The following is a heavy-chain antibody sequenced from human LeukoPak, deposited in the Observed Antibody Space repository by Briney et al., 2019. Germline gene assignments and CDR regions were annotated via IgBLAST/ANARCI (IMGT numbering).Heavy chain of an antibody. J-gene: IGHJ4*02. CDR2: ISSSSSTI. Sequence: PGGSLRLSCAASGSTFSHYSINWVRQAPGKGLDWVSYISSSSSTIYYADSVKGRFTISRDNAKNSLYLQMNSLRAEDTAVYYCARGLYGSGKYYFDYWGQGTLVTVSS. CDR3: ARGLYGSGKYYFDY. D-gene: IGHD3-10*01. V-gene: IGHV3-48*01. CDR1: GSTFSHYS.